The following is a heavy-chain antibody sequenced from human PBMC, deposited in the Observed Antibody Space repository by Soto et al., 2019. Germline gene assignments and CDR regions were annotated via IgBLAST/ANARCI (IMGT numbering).Heavy chain of an antibody. V-gene: IGHV4-59*01. Sequence: SETLSLTCIVSGGSISNYFWSWIRQTPGKGLEWIGYIYSNGTSNYNPSLKSRVTISVDTSKNQFSLKLTSVSAADTAVYYCARGSNWNYNYYYGLDFWGQGTAVTVSS. D-gene: IGHD1-20*01. CDR3: ARGSNWNYNYYYGLDF. CDR1: GGSISNYF. J-gene: IGHJ6*02. CDR2: IYSNGTS.